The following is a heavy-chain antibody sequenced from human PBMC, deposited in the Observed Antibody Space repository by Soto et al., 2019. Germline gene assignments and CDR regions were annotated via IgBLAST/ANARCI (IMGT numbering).Heavy chain of an antibody. CDR3: ARDERGDDYRRNCFDP. Sequence: QVQLVQSGAEVKKPGSSVKVSCKASGGTFSSYAISWVRQAPGQGLGWMGGIIHIFSRSNYAQKFQGIVTITADDSTNTMDLELSSVRSYDTAVYYCARDERGDDYRRNCFDPWGQGTLVAVCS. CDR2: IIHIFSRS. J-gene: IGHJ5*02. CDR1: GGTFSSYA. D-gene: IGHD3-10*01. V-gene: IGHV1-69*12.